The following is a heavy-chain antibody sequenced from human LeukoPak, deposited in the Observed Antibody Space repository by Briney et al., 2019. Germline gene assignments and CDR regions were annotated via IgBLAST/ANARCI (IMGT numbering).Heavy chain of an antibody. Sequence: SGPTLAKPTQTLTLTCTFSGLSLSTSGVGVGWIRRPPGKALEWLALIYWNDDKLYSPSLKSRLTITRDTAKNQVVLTMTNMDPVDTATYYCAHIVTSAPGYYFDYWGQGTLVTVSS. J-gene: IGHJ4*02. V-gene: IGHV2-5*01. CDR2: IYWNDDK. CDR3: AHIVTSAPGYYFDY. D-gene: IGHD2-21*01. CDR1: GLSLSTSGVG.